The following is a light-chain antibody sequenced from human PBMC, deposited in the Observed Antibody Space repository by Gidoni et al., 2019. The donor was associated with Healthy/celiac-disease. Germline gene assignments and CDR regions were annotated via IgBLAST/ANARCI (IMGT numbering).Light chain of an antibody. CDR3: QQYGSSRT. J-gene: IGKJ2*01. CDR1: QSVSSSY. V-gene: IGKV3-20*01. CDR2: GAS. Sequence: EIVLTQSPGTLSLSPGERATLSCRASQSVSSSYLAWYQQKPGQAPRLLIYGASSRATGIPDRFSGSGSGTDFTLTISRLESEDFAVCYCQQYGSSRTFGQGTKLEIK.